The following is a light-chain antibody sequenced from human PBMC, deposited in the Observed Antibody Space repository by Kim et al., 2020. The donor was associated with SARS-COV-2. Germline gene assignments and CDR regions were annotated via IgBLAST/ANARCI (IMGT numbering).Light chain of an antibody. V-gene: IGLV6-57*04. Sequence: NFMLTQPHSVSESPGKTVTISCTRSSGSIDSNYVQWYQQRPGSAPTTVIYEDNQRPSGVPDRFSGSIDSSSNSASLTISGLKTEDEADYYCQSYDSNNWVFGGGTQLTVL. CDR3: QSYDSNNWV. J-gene: IGLJ3*02. CDR2: EDN. CDR1: SGSIDSNY.